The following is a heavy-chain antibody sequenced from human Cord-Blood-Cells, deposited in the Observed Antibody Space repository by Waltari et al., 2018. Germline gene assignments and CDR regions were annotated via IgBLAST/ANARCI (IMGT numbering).Heavy chain of an antibody. CDR3: ARAGDIVVVPAANWFDP. CDR2: IYDSGST. V-gene: IGHV4-31*03. J-gene: IGHJ5*02. Sequence: QVQLQESGPGLVKPSQTLSLTCTVSGGSIRSGGSYWSWFRQPPGKGLEWIGYIYDSGSTYYNPSLKSRVTISVDTSKNQFSLKLSSVTAADTAVYYCARAGDIVVVPAANWFDPWGQGTLVTVSS. CDR1: GGSIRSGGSY. D-gene: IGHD2-2*01.